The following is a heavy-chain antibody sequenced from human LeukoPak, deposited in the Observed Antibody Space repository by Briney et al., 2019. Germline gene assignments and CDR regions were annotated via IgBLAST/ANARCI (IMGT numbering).Heavy chain of an antibody. CDR2: IRSSSSYT. CDR3: ASSYSSSWNPFDY. D-gene: IGHD6-13*01. Sequence: GGSLTLSCAASGFTFSDYYMSWTRQAPGKGLEWVTYIRSSSSYTNHADSVKGRFTISRDNAKNSLYLQMNSLRAEDTAVYYCASSYSSSWNPFDYWGQGTLVTVSS. J-gene: IGHJ4*02. CDR1: GFTFSDYY. V-gene: IGHV3-11*06.